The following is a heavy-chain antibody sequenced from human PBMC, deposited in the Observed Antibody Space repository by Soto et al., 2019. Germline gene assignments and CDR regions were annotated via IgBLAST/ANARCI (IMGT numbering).Heavy chain of an antibody. Sequence: GGSLRLSWAASGFTYSSYGMHWVRQAPGKGLEWVAVISYDGSNKYYADSVKGRFTISRDNSKNTLYLQMNSLRAEDTAVYYCAKWAYVWGRGNFDYWGKGTLVTVSS. CDR1: GFTYSSYG. V-gene: IGHV3-30*18. CDR2: ISYDGSNK. CDR3: AKWAYVWGRGNFDY. D-gene: IGHD3-16*01. J-gene: IGHJ4*02.